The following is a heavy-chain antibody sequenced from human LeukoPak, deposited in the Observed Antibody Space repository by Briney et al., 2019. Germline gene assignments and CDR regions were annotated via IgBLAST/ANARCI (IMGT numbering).Heavy chain of an antibody. CDR1: GDSFSSNSAAA. CDR2: TYYRSKWYY. Sequence: SQTLSLTCVISGDSFSSNSAAARNWIRQSPSRGLEWLGRTYYRSKWYYDYAAPVKSRIVIKSDASKNLFSLELNSVTPEDTAVYYCARGTRNTFDFWAQGTLVTVSS. D-gene: IGHD1-1*01. V-gene: IGHV6-1*01. CDR3: ARGTRNTFDF. J-gene: IGHJ4*02.